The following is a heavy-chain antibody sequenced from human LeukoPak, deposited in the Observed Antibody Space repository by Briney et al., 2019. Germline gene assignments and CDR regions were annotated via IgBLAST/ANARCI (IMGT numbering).Heavy chain of an antibody. V-gene: IGHV3-15*01. CDR2: IKSNGDGGTV. J-gene: IGHJ4*02. CDR1: GFAFSHSW. CDR3: CGLGWG. D-gene: IGHD3/OR15-3a*01. Sequence: GGSLRLSCAASGFAFSHSWMSWVRQTPGEGLEWVGHIKSNGDGGTVESAAPVEGRFTISRDDSKNTVYLQMNSLKTEDTAMYYCCGLGWGWGQGTLVTVSS.